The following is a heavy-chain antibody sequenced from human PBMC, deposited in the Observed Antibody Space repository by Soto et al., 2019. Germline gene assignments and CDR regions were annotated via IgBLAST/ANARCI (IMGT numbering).Heavy chain of an antibody. D-gene: IGHD3-16*01. J-gene: IGHJ5*02. CDR1: GGSITNYY. V-gene: IGHV4-4*07. CDR3: ARDDYKDGGNNWFDP. Sequence: PSETLSLTCTVSGGSITNYYWSWIRQPAGKGLEWIGRMYTKERTNYNLSFKSRATMSVDMSKNQFSLKLNAVTAADTAVYYCARDDYKDGGNNWFDPWGQGTLVTVSS. CDR2: MYTKERT.